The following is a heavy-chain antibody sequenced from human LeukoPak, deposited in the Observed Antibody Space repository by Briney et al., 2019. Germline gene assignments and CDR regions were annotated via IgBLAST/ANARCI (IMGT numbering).Heavy chain of an antibody. CDR1: GYTFTGYY. D-gene: IGHD5-24*01. J-gene: IGHJ5*02. V-gene: IGHV1-2*02. CDR3: ARDMRDGFNWFDP. Sequence: ASVKVSCKASGYTFTGYYMHWVRQAPRQGLEWMGWINPNSGGTNYAQKFQGRVTMTRDTSISTAYMELSRLRSDDTAVYYCARDMRDGFNWFDPWGQGTLVTVSS. CDR2: INPNSGGT.